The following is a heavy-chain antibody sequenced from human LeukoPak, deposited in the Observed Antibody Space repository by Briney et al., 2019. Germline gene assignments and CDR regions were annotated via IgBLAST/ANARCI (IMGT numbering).Heavy chain of an antibody. CDR2: IYYSGST. CDR3: ARAVAAIDY. D-gene: IGHD6-25*01. CDR1: GGSISRYY. V-gene: IGHV4-59*01. Sequence: SETLSLTCTVSGGSISRYYWSWIRQPPGRGLEWIGYIYYSGSTNYNPSLKSRVTISVDTSKNQFSLKLSSVTAADTAVYYCARAVAAIDYWGQGTLVTVSS. J-gene: IGHJ4*02.